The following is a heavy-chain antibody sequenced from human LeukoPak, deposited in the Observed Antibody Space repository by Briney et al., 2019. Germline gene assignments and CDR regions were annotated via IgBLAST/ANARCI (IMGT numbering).Heavy chain of an antibody. CDR1: GGSISSSSYY. CDR3: ARVGDSSSWYGFDY. D-gene: IGHD6-13*01. Sequence: PSETLSLSCTVSGGSISSSSYYWGWIRQPPGKGLEWIGSIYYSGSTYYNPSLKSRVTISVDTSKNQFSLKLNSVTAADTAVYYCARVGDSSSWYGFDYWGQGTLVTVSS. CDR2: IYYSGST. V-gene: IGHV4-39*07. J-gene: IGHJ4*02.